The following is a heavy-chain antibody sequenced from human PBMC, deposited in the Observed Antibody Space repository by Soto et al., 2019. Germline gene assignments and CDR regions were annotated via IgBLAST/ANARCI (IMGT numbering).Heavy chain of an antibody. J-gene: IGHJ4*02. CDR3: ARGAGSFPFDY. Sequence: SETLSLTCTVSRGYITNYYWSWIRQSPEKGLEWIGYIYYTGDTTYNPSLKSRVTMSVDTSKNQFSLNLNSVTAADTAVYYCARGAGSFPFDYWGQGTLVTVSS. CDR1: RGYITNYY. CDR2: IYYTGDT. V-gene: IGHV4-59*01. D-gene: IGHD3-10*01.